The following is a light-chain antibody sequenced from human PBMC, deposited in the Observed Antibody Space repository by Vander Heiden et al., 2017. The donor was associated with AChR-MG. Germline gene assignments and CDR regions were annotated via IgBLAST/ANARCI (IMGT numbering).Light chain of an antibody. J-gene: IGKJ1*01. CDR2: GAS. CDR3: QQYGNSPWT. V-gene: IGKV3-20*01. CDR1: QSVSSNY. Sequence: EIVLTQSPGTLALSPGERVTLSCRASQSVSSNYLAWYQQKPGQAPRLLNYGASSRATGIPDRFSGSGSGTDFTLTISRLEPEDFAVYYCQQYGNSPWTFGQGTKVEIK.